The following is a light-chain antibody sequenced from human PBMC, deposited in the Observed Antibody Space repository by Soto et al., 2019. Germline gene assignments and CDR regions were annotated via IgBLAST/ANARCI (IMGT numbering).Light chain of an antibody. V-gene: IGKV3-11*01. CDR1: QSIGNS. CDR3: LQRYKWPLT. Sequence: TVLTQSPATLSLSPGERATLSCKASQSIGNSLGWFQQKPGQAPRLLIDDAFNRATGIPARFTGSGSGSDFTLTISSPEPEDFGVYYCLQRYKWPLTFGGGTKVEIK. CDR2: DAF. J-gene: IGKJ4*01.